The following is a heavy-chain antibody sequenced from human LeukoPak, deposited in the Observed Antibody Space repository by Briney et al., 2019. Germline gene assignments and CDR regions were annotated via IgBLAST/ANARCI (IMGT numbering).Heavy chain of an antibody. Sequence: SETLSLTCTVSGGSISSSSYYWGWIRQPPGKGLEWSGSIYYSGSTYSNPSLKSRVTISVDTSKNQFSLKLSSVTAADTAVYYCARHTGRFGELSDYWGQGALVTVSS. CDR3: ARHTGRFGELSDY. D-gene: IGHD3-10*01. J-gene: IGHJ4*02. CDR2: IYYSGST. CDR1: GGSISSSSYY. V-gene: IGHV4-39*01.